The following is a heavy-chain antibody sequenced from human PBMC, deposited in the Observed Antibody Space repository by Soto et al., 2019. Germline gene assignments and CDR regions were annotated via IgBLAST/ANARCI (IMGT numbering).Heavy chain of an antibody. CDR2: ISYSGNT. CDR1: GASITSRGSY. J-gene: IGHJ6*02. D-gene: IGHD3-10*01. V-gene: IGHV4-30-4*01. CDR3: ARETMWPSGRYYYYHMDV. Sequence: QVQLQESGPGLVKPSQTLSLTCSVSGASITSRGSYWTWIRQPPGKGLEWIGHISYSGNTFYNSSLQSRLTISVDTSKNQFSLKMTSVTAAHTAVYFCARETMWPSGRYYYYHMDVWGQGTTVPVSS.